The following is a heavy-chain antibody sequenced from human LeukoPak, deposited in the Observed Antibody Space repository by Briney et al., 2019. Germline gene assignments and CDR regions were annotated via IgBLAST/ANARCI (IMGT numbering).Heavy chain of an antibody. J-gene: IGHJ4*02. Sequence: SETLSLTCTVSGGSISSSSYYWGWIRQPPGTGLEWIGSIYYSGSTYYNPSLKSRVTISVDTSKNQFSLKLSSVTAADTAVYYCARHHPFWSGRHDYWGQGTLVTVSS. CDR3: ARHHPFWSGRHDY. D-gene: IGHD3-3*01. V-gene: IGHV4-39*01. CDR1: GGSISSSSYY. CDR2: IYYSGST.